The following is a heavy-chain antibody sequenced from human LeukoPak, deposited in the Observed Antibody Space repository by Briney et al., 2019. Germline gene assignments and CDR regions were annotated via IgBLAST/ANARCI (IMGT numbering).Heavy chain of an antibody. CDR1: GDSVSSDYF. CDR3: ASVVVVAATPNWFDP. J-gene: IGHJ5*02. CDR2: IYRSGST. Sequence: PSETLSLTCAVSGDSVSSDYFWGWIRQPPGKGLEWIGSIYRSGSTYYNPSLKSRVTMSIHTSKNQFSLKLSSVTAADTAVYYCASVVVVAATPNWFDPWGQGTLVTVSS. V-gene: IGHV4-38-2*01. D-gene: IGHD2-15*01.